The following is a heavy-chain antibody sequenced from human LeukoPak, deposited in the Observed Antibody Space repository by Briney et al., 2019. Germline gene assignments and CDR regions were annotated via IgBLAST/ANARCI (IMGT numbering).Heavy chain of an antibody. CDR1: GYTFSIYG. CDR3: ARGKLSYSSGWYRTNWFDP. Sequence: RASVKVSCKASGYTFSIYGITWVRQAPGQGLEWMGWISAYNGYTNYAQKFQGRVTMTRNTSISTAYMELSSLRSEDTAVYYCARGKLSYSSGWYRTNWFDPWGQGTLVTVSS. D-gene: IGHD6-19*01. CDR2: ISAYNGYT. J-gene: IGHJ5*02. V-gene: IGHV1-18*01.